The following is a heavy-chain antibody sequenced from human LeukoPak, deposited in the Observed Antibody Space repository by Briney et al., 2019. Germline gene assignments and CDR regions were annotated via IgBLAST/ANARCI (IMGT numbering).Heavy chain of an antibody. CDR1: GFTFSSFG. D-gene: IGHD6-13*01. CDR3: AKRGHYSINWYHYFDY. J-gene: IGHJ4*02. Sequence: GGSLRLSCAASGFTFSSFGMHWVRQAPGKGLEWVAAIASNGGSEYYADSVKGRFTISRDNSKNTLFLQMNSLRPDDTAVYYCAKRGHYSINWYHYFDYWGQGTLVTVSS. V-gene: IGHV3-30*18. CDR2: IASNGGSE.